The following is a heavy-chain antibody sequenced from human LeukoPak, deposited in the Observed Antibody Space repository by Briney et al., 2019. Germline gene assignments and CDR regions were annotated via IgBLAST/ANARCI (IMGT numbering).Heavy chain of an antibody. CDR2: INGDGRNI. V-gene: IGHV3-74*01. Sequence: GRSLRLSCAASGFTFSSYWMHWVREDPRKGLVWVSRINGDGRNINYADSVRGRFTISRDNAKNTLYLQMNTLRVEDTAVYYCTRDLMDYDVSTGLHHYYMDVWGQGTTVTVSS. CDR3: TRDLMDYDVSTGLHHYYMDV. CDR1: GFTFSSYW. D-gene: IGHD3-9*01. J-gene: IGHJ6*02.